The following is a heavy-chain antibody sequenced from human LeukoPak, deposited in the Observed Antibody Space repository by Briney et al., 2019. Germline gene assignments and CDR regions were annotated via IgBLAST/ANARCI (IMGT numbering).Heavy chain of an antibody. Sequence: SETLSLTCTVSGGSISSGGYYWSWIRQPPGKGLEWIGYIYHSGSTYYNPSLKSRVTISVDRSKNQFSLKLSSVTAADTAVYYCARRKDTAMVQWLHWGQGTLVTVSS. CDR1: GGSISSGGYY. CDR2: IYHSGST. D-gene: IGHD5-18*01. J-gene: IGHJ4*02. CDR3: ARRKDTAMVQWLH. V-gene: IGHV4-30-2*01.